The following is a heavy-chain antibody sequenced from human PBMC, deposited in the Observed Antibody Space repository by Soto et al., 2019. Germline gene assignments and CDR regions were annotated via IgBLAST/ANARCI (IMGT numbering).Heavy chain of an antibody. CDR3: VRERFIAALGFYFDY. J-gene: IGHJ4*02. V-gene: IGHV3-33*01. D-gene: IGHD2-15*01. CDR1: GFTFSSYG. CDR2: IWYDGSNK. Sequence: QVQLVESGGGVVQPGRSLRLSCAASGFTFSSYGMHWVRQAPGKGLEWVAVIWYDGSNKYYADSVKGRFTISRDNSKNTLYLQMNSLRAEDTAVYYCVRERFIAALGFYFDYWGQGTLVTVSS.